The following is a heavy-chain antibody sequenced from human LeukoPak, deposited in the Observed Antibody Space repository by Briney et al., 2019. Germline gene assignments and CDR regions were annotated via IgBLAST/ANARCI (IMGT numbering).Heavy chain of an antibody. Sequence: PGRSLRLSCAASGFTFSSYSMNWVRQAPGKGLEWVSYISSSSSTIYYADSVKGRFTISRDNAKNALYLQMNSLRAEDTAVYYCARDRIAVAGTLDYWGQGTLVTVSS. CDR2: ISSSSSTI. V-gene: IGHV3-48*01. J-gene: IGHJ4*02. CDR3: ARDRIAVAGTLDY. CDR1: GFTFSSYS. D-gene: IGHD6-19*01.